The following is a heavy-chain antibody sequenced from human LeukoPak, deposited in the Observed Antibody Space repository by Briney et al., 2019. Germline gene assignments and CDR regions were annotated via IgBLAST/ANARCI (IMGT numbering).Heavy chain of an antibody. Sequence: GASVKVSCKASGGTFSSYAISWVRQAPGQGLEWMGRIIPILGIANYAQKFQGRVTITADKSTSTAYMELSSLRSEDTAVYYCARDSGGNSPGYYCGMDVWGQGTTVTVSS. J-gene: IGHJ6*02. V-gene: IGHV1-69*04. CDR2: IIPILGIA. CDR3: ARDSGGNSPGYYCGMDV. CDR1: GGTFSSYA. D-gene: IGHD4-23*01.